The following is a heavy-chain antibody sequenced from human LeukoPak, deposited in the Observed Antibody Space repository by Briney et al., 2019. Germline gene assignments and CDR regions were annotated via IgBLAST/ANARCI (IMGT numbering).Heavy chain of an antibody. CDR1: RFTFDDYT. D-gene: IGHD4-11*01. Sequence: GGSLRLSCAASRFTFDDYTMHWVRQAPGKGLEWVSLISWDGGSTYYADSVKGRFTISRDNSKNSLYLQMNSLRTEDTALYYCAKDITPSSKSGYFDYWGQGTLVTVSS. CDR2: ISWDGGST. V-gene: IGHV3-43*01. J-gene: IGHJ4*02. CDR3: AKDITPSSKSGYFDY.